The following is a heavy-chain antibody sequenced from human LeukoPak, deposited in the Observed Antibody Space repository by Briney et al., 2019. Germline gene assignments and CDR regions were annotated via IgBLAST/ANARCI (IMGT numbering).Heavy chain of an antibody. CDR3: ARRRYQLLGANWFDP. J-gene: IGHJ5*02. V-gene: IGHV3-30*03. CDR1: GLTFSRYW. D-gene: IGHD2-2*01. Sequence: GGSLRLSCAVSGLTFSRYWMTWGRQAPGKGLEWVAIISYDGSNEYYADSVKGRFTISRDNSKNTLYLQMNSLRAADTAVYYCARRRYQLLGANWFDPWGQGTLVTVSS. CDR2: ISYDGSNE.